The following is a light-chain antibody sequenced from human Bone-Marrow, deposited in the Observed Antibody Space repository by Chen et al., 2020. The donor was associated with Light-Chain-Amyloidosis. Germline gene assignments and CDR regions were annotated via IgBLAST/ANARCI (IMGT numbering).Light chain of an antibody. V-gene: IGLV10-54*04. CDR1: SNNVGNQG. CDR3: SAWDSSISAPV. CDR2: RNK. J-gene: IGLJ3*02. Sequence: QAGLTQPPSVSKGLRQTATLTCTGNSNNVGNQGAAWLQQHQGHPPKLLSYRNKNRPSGISEVFSASRSGNTAALTITGLQPEDEADYYCSAWDSSISAPVFGGGTKLTVL.